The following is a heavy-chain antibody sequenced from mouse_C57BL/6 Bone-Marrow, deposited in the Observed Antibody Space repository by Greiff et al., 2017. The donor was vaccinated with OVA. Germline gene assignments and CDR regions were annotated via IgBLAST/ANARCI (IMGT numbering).Heavy chain of an antibody. CDR1: GFTFSDAW. J-gene: IGHJ3*01. CDR3: TRDYGETSWFAY. Sequence: EVQLVESGGGLVQPGGSMKLSCAASGFTFSDAWMDWVRQSPEKGLEWVAEIRNKANNHATYYAESVKGRFTISRDDSKSSVYLQMNSLRAEDTGIYYCTRDYGETSWFAYWGQGTLVTVSA. CDR2: IRNKANNHAT. V-gene: IGHV6-6*01. D-gene: IGHD1-1*01.